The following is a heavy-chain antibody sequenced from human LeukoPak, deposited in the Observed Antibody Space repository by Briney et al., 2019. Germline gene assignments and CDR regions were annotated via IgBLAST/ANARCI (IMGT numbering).Heavy chain of an antibody. Sequence: PSETLSLTCTVSGGSISSYYGSWIRHPPGKGLEWRGYIYYNGRTNYNPALTSRVTISVDTSKNQCSLKLSSVTAADTAGYYCARRISLTGYPRDYWGQGTLVTVSS. CDR2: IYYNGRT. V-gene: IGHV4-59*01. CDR3: ARRISLTGYPRDY. D-gene: IGHD3-9*01. J-gene: IGHJ4*02. CDR1: GGSISSYY.